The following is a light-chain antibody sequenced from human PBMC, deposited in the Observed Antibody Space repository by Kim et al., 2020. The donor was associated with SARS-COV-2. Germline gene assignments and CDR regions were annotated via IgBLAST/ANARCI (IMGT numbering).Light chain of an antibody. CDR1: RFADRW. J-gene: IGKJ4*01. CDR2: ISS. Sequence: AFVGDTVTINCRASRFADRWLAWYQQKPGRAPNLLIYISSTLQDGVPSRFSGRGTGTDFTLTITNLQPEDSATYYCQQAHSFPLTFGGGTKVDIK. CDR3: QQAHSFPLT. V-gene: IGKV1-12*01.